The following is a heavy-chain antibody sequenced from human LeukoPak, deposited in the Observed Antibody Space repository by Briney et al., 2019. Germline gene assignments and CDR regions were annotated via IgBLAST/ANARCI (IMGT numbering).Heavy chain of an antibody. CDR1: GFTFSSFS. CDR2: ISGGYT. Sequence: GGSLRLSCAASGFTFSSFSMSWVRQAPGKGLEWVASISGGYTYYADSVKGRLTISRANSKTTMSLQMNSMTADATAVYYREKDVKTLDAFDIWGQGTMVTVSS. J-gene: IGHJ3*02. V-gene: IGHV3-23*01. CDR3: EKDVKTLDAFDI.